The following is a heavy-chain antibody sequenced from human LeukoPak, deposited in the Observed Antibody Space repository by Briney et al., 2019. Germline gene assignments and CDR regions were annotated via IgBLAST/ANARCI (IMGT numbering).Heavy chain of an antibody. Sequence: ASVKVSCKASGYTFTGYHMHWVRQAPGQGLEWMGRINPNSGGTNYAQKFQGRVTMTRDTSISTAYMELSRLRSDDTAVYYCAREFRIAAAADDYWGQGTLVTVSS. V-gene: IGHV1-2*06. CDR2: INPNSGGT. D-gene: IGHD6-13*01. J-gene: IGHJ4*02. CDR1: GYTFTGYH. CDR3: AREFRIAAAADDY.